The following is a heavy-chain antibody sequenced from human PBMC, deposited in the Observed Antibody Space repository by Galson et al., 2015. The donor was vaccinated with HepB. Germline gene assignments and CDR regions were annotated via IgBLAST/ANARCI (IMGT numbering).Heavy chain of an antibody. CDR3: TTEPPPIVVVIPFDAFDI. CDR2: IKSKTDGGTT. Sequence: SLRLSCAASGFTFSNAWMSWVRQAPGKGLEWVGRIKSKTDGGTTDYAAPVKGRFTISRDDSKNTLYLQINSLKTEDTAVYYCTTEPPPIVVVIPFDAFDIWGQGTMVTVSS. CDR1: GFTFSNAW. J-gene: IGHJ3*02. V-gene: IGHV3-15*01. D-gene: IGHD3-22*01.